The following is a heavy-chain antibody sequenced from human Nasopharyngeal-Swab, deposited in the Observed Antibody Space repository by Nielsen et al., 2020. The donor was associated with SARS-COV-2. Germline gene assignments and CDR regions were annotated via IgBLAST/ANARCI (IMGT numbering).Heavy chain of an antibody. J-gene: IGHJ3*02. D-gene: IGHD3-16*02. Sequence: WIRQPPGKGLEWIGEIYHSGSTNYNPSLKSRVTISVDTSKNQFSLKLSSVTAADTAVYHCARAGDYVWGSYRYGRGPHDAFDIWGQGTMVTVSS. CDR3: ARAGDYVWGSYRYGRGPHDAFDI. CDR2: IYHSGST. V-gene: IGHV4-4*02.